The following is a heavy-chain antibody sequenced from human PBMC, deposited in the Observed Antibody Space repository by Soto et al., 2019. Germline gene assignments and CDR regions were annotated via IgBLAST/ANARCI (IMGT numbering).Heavy chain of an antibody. CDR1: GGTFSSYA. CDR2: IIPIFGTA. V-gene: IGHV1-69*01. D-gene: IGHD2-15*01. CDR3: ASRYCCGGSCYGVHYGMDV. Sequence: QVQLVQSGAEVKKPGSSVKVSCKASGGTFSSYAISWVRQAPGQGLEWMGGIIPIFGTANYAQKFQGRVTITADESTSTAYVELSSLRSGDTAVYYCASRYCCGGSCYGVHYGMDVWGQGTTVTVSS. J-gene: IGHJ6*02.